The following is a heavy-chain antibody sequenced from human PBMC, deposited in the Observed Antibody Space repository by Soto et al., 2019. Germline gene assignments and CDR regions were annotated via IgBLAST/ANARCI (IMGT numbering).Heavy chain of an antibody. J-gene: IGHJ4*02. CDR1: GFTFDDYA. CDR2: ISWNSGSI. Sequence: EVPLVESGGGLVQPGRSLRLSCGASGFTFDDYAMHWVRPAPGKGLEWVSGISWNSGSIAYADSVKGRFTISRDNAKNSLYLQMNSLTPEDTALYYWAKDFSDIWDYRRDFDYWGQGTLVTVSS. CDR3: AKDFSDIWDYRRDFDY. D-gene: IGHD1-7*01. V-gene: IGHV3-9*01.